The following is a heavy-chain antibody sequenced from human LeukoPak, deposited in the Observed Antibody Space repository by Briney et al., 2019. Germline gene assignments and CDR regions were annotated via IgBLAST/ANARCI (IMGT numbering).Heavy chain of an antibody. J-gene: IGHJ5*02. Sequence: ASVKVSCKASGYTFTRYGISWVRHAPGQGLEWMGWISAYNGNTNYAQKPQGRVTMTTDTSTSTAYMELRSLRSDDTAVYYCASELLTYDFWSGHQNWFDPSGHGNLVTVSS. V-gene: IGHV1-18*01. CDR3: ASELLTYDFWSGHQNWFDP. CDR1: GYTFTRYG. D-gene: IGHD3-3*01. CDR2: ISAYNGNT.